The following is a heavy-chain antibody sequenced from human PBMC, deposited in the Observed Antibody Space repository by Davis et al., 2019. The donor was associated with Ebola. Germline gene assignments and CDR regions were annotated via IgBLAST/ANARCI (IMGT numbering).Heavy chain of an antibody. D-gene: IGHD3-16*02. V-gene: IGHV4-39*07. CDR3: ARANPLHDYIWGSYRYTLCFDY. CDR2: INHSGST. Sequence: SETLSLTCTVSGGSISSSSYYWGWIRQPPGKGLEWIGEINHSGSTNYNPSLKSRVTISVDTSKNQFSLKLSSVTAADTAVYYCARANPLHDYIWGSYRYTLCFDYWGQGTLVTVSS. CDR1: GGSISSSSYY. J-gene: IGHJ4*02.